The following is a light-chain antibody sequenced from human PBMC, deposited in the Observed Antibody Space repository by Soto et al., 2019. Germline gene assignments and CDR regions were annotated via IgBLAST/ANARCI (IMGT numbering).Light chain of an antibody. Sequence: EIVLTQSPATLSLSPGERATLSCRASRSVRSSLAWYQQKPGQAPRLLIYDASKRATGIPARFSGSGSGTAFTLTISSLEPEDFAVYYCQQRSYWSWTFGQGTKVEIK. J-gene: IGKJ1*01. V-gene: IGKV3-11*01. CDR3: QQRSYWSWT. CDR1: RSVRSS. CDR2: DAS.